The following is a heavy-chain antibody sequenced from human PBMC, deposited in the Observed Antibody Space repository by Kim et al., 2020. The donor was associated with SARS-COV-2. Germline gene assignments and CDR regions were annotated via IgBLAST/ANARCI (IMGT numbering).Heavy chain of an antibody. Sequence: ASVKVSCKTSGYRFTTYDISWLRQSARHGLEWMGWMNPNSGDTGSAQKFQGRLTMTRDTSTSTAYLDLSSLTSEDTAIYYCSRGNHYRHYYDSSGFSIWG. CDR1: GYRFTTYD. CDR3: SRGNHYRHYYDSSGFSI. J-gene: IGHJ3*02. D-gene: IGHD3-22*01. V-gene: IGHV1-8*01. CDR2: MNPNSGDT.